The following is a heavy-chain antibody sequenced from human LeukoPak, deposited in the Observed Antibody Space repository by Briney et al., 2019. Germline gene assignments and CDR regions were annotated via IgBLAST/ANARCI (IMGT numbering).Heavy chain of an antibody. J-gene: IGHJ4*02. CDR2: ISAYNGNT. Sequence: ASVKVSCKASGGTFISYAISWVRQAPGQGVEWMGWISAYNGNTNYAQKLRGRVTMTTDTSTSTAYMELRSLRSDDTAVYYCAREAGGSYYYDSSGYSHLNDYWGQGTLVTVSS. V-gene: IGHV1-18*01. CDR3: AREAGGSYYYDSSGYSHLNDY. D-gene: IGHD3-22*01. CDR1: GGTFISYA.